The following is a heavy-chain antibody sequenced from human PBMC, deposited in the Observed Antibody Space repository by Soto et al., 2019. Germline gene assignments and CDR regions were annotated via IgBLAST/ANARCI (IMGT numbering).Heavy chain of an antibody. J-gene: IGHJ3*02. CDR2: IYYSGST. CDR1: GGSISSGGYY. Sequence: PSETLSLTCTVSGGSISSGGYYWSWIRQHPGKGLEWIGYIYYSGSTYYNPSLKSRVTISVDTSKNQFSLKLSSVTAADTAVYYCARGVLVVVAATSAFDIWGQGTMVTVSS. D-gene: IGHD2-15*01. CDR3: ARGVLVVVAATSAFDI. V-gene: IGHV4-31*03.